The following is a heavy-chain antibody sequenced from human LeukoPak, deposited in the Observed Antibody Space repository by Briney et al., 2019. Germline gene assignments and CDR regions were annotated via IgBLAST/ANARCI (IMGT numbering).Heavy chain of an antibody. J-gene: IGHJ4*02. CDR3: ARGPPISGNLWRGKNHPPDY. CDR2: ISSSSSYI. V-gene: IGHV3-21*01. Sequence: PGGSLRLSCAASGFTFSSYSMNWVRQAPGKGLEWVSSISSSSSYIYYVDSVKGRFTISRDNAKNSLYLQMNSLRAEDTAVYYCARGPPISGNLWRGKNHPPDYWGQGTLVTVSS. CDR1: GFTFSSYS. D-gene: IGHD3-10*01.